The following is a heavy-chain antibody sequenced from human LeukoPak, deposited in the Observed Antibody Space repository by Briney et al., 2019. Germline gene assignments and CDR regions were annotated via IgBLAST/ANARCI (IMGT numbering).Heavy chain of an antibody. Sequence: GGSLRLSCTASALTLYNYGITWVRQAPGKGLEWVSTITNSGDSPYYADSVKGRFAIPRDRSKNTVSLQLTRLRAEDTAVYYCAKSLTYRYGDCLEDWGQGTLVTVSS. D-gene: IGHD2-21*02. CDR2: ITNSGDSP. CDR3: AKSLTYRYGDCLED. CDR1: ALTLYNYG. J-gene: IGHJ4*02. V-gene: IGHV3-23*01.